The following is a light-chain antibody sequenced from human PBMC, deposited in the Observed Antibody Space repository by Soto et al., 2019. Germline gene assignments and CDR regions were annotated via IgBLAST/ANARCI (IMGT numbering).Light chain of an antibody. Sequence: QLVLTQSPSASASLGASVKLTCTLSSGHSNYAIAWHQQQPEKGPRYLMKLNSDGSHNKGDGIPDRFSGSSSGTERHLTISSLQSEDEADYYCQTWGTAIHDVAFGGGTKLTVL. CDR1: SGHSNYA. CDR3: QTWGTAIHDVA. V-gene: IGLV4-69*01. J-gene: IGLJ2*01. CDR2: LNSDGSH.